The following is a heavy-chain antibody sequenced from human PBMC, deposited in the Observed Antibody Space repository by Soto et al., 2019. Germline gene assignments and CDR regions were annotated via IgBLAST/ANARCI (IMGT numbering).Heavy chain of an antibody. J-gene: IGHJ6*04. V-gene: IGHV4-59*01. CDR3: ARTPHRGGMDV. CDR1: GGAIKDYY. CDR2: IYYSGST. D-gene: IGHD3-10*01. Sequence: QVQLQESGPGLVKPSETLSLTCTVSGGAIKDYYWSWIRQPPGKGLEWIAYIYYSGSTKYNPSLGSRVTISVDTSKNQFSLNLRSVTAADTAFYYCARTPHRGGMDVWGKGTTVTVSS.